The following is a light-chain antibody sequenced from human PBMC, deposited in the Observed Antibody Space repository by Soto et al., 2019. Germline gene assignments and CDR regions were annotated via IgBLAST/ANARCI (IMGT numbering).Light chain of an antibody. CDR2: GAT. V-gene: IGKV1-39*01. CDR3: QQSYRTPRT. CDR1: QSIDSY. Sequence: IQMTQSPSSLSAFVGDRVTITCRASQSIDSYLNWYQQKPGQAPKLLIYGATSLQSGVPSRFSGSGFGTDFSLTISMLQPEDLASYYCQQSYRTPRTFGQGTKVEIK. J-gene: IGKJ1*01.